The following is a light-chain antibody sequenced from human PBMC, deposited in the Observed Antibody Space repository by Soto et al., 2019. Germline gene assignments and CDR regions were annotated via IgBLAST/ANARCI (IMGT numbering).Light chain of an antibody. V-gene: IGKV1-5*01. CDR3: QQYTTFWT. CDR2: DAS. Sequence: DSQMTQSPPTLSASVGDRVTITCLASPSIDNRRAWYQQKPGNAPRLLIHDASSLDSGVPSRCSGSGYGTRFSLTISSLQPDDFATYFCQQYTTFWTFGQGTKVEI. CDR1: PSIDNR. J-gene: IGKJ1*01.